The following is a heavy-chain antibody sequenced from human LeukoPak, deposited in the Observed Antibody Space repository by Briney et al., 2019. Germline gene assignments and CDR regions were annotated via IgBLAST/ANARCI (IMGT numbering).Heavy chain of an antibody. CDR2: ISGSGGST. J-gene: IGHJ4*02. Sequence: GGSLRLSCAASGFTFSSYAMNWVRQAPGKGLEWVSGISGSGGSTYYADSVKGRFTISRDNSKNTLYPQMNSLRAEDTAVYYCAKGRGIVVVTGPDYWGQGTLVTVSS. CDR1: GFTFSSYA. V-gene: IGHV3-23*01. D-gene: IGHD2-21*02. CDR3: AKGRGIVVVTGPDY.